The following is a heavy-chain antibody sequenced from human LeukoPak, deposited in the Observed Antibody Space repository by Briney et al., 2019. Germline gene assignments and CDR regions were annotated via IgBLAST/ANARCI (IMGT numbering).Heavy chain of an antibody. V-gene: IGHV3-30*18. CDR1: GFTFSSYG. CDR2: ISYDGSNK. J-gene: IGHJ6*04. Sequence: GRSLRLSCAASGFTFSSYGMHWVRQAPGKGLALVAVISYDGSNKYYADSVKGRFTISRDNSKNTLYLQMNSLRAEDTAVYYCAKSRSITMVRGVIDSSYYYGMDVWGKGTTVTVSS. D-gene: IGHD3-10*01. CDR3: AKSRSITMVRGVIDSSYYYGMDV.